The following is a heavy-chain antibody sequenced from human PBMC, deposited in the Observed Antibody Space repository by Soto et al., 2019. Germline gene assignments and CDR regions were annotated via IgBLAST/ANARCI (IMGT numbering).Heavy chain of an antibody. J-gene: IGHJ4*02. V-gene: IGHV3-74*01. Sequence: GGSLRLSCAASGFPFGSYWIHWVRQAPGKGLVWVSHISNEGSVIAYADSVRGRFTISRDNAKNTVYLQMSTLRAEDTAVYYCAKVHSSGSASLDYWGPGSLVTVSS. D-gene: IGHD3-22*01. CDR3: AKVHSSGSASLDY. CDR1: GFPFGSYW. CDR2: ISNEGSVI.